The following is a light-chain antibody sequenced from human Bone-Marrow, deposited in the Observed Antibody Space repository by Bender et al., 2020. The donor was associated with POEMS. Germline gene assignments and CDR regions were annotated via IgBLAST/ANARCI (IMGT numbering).Light chain of an antibody. CDR1: SSNIGTNP. J-gene: IGLJ3*02. CDR2: INN. V-gene: IGLV1-44*01. Sequence: QSVLTQPPSASGTPGQRVTISCSGSSSNIGTNPVNWYQQLPGTAPKLLIYINNQRPSWVPDRFSGSKYGTSASLAISGLQSEDEADYYCAAWEDSLNGWVFGGGTKLTVL. CDR3: AAWEDSLNGWV.